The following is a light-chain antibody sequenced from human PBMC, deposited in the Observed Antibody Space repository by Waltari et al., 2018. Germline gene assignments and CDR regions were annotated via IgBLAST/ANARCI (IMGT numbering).Light chain of an antibody. J-gene: IGLJ3*02. CDR1: SSDVGGSDY. CDR2: DVR. CDR3: CAYTGNFWV. V-gene: IGLV2-11*01. Sequence: QSALTQPRSVSGSPGQSVTISCTGSSSDVGGSDYVSWYQQHPGKAPELMIFDVRKRPSGVPDRFSGSESGNTASLTISGLQADDEADYYCCAYTGNFWVFGGGTELIVL.